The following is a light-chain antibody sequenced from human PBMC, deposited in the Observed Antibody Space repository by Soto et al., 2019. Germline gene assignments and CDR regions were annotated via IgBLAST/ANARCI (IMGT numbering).Light chain of an antibody. V-gene: IGLV2-11*01. Sequence: QSVLTQPRSVSGSPGQSVTISCTGTSSDVGGYNSVSWYQQHPGKAPKLMIYAVSKRPSGVPDRFSGSKSGNTASLTISGLQAEDEADYYCCSYAGNYTFVFGGGTQLTVL. CDR1: SSDVGGYNS. CDR3: CSYAGNYTFV. J-gene: IGLJ2*01. CDR2: AVS.